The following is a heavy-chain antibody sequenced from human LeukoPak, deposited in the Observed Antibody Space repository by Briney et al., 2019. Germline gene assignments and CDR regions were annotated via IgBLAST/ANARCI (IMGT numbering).Heavy chain of an antibody. V-gene: IGHV3-23*01. CDR1: GFTFSSYA. Sequence: RRSLRLSNAAPGFTFSSYAMTLVRQVPGKRLHSVSAISGSGGSTYYADSVKGRFTISRDNSKNTLSLQMNSLRAEDTAVYYCARDRGSSDYFDYWGQGTLVTDSS. J-gene: IGHJ4*02. CDR3: ARDRGSSDYFDY. CDR2: ISGSGGST. D-gene: IGHD1-26*01.